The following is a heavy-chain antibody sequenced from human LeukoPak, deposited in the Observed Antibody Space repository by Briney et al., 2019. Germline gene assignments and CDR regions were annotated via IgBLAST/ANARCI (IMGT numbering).Heavy chain of an antibody. Sequence: GGSLRLSCAVSGLTLSNVWMNWVRQAPGKGLEWFGRIRSRGDGGTTDFAAPVKGRFTISRDDSKNTLYLQMNSLTSEDTAVYYCTQGSGQYFDYWGQGTLVTVSS. CDR2: IRSRGDGGTT. V-gene: IGHV3-15*07. CDR1: GLTLSNVW. D-gene: IGHD2-15*01. J-gene: IGHJ4*02. CDR3: TQGSGQYFDY.